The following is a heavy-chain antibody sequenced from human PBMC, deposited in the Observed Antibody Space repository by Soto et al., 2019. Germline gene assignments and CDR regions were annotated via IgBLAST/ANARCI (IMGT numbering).Heavy chain of an antibody. CDR1: GYTFTNYG. D-gene: IGHD2-2*01. Sequence: QVQLVQSGDEVKKPGASVKVSCNASGYTFTNYGISWVRQAPGQGLEWMGWISPYNGNTKYPQKLQGRVTMTTDTSTRTSYMELRSLRSDDTAVYFCARDGDRCTSTRCSPWPDTHFDLWGRGTLVTVSS. J-gene: IGHJ2*01. CDR2: ISPYNGNT. CDR3: ARDGDRCTSTRCSPWPDTHFDL. V-gene: IGHV1-18*01.